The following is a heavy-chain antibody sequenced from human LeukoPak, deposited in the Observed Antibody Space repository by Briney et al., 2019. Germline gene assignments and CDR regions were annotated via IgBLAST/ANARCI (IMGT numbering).Heavy chain of an antibody. J-gene: IGHJ6*02. CDR1: GFRFDDYA. D-gene: IGHD6-19*01. V-gene: IGHV3-9*01. CDR3: AKGQTGFGIAVAGVLGYYYYYGMDV. CDR2: ISWNSGSI. Sequence: PGRSLRLSCAASGFRFDDYAMHWVRQAPGKGLEWVSGISWNSGSIGYADSVKGRFTISRDNAKNSLYLQMNSLRAEDTALYYCAKGQTGFGIAVAGVLGYYYYYGMDVWGQGTTVTVSS.